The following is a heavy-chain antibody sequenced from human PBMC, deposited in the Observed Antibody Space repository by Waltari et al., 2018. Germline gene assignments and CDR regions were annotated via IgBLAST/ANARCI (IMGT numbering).Heavy chain of an antibody. CDR3: ARDSAAAGRGVDY. CDR1: GFTGSSNY. V-gene: IGHV3-53*02. Sequence: EVQLVETGGGLIQPGGSLRLSCAASGFTGSSNYMSWVRQAPGKGLEWVSGIFSGGSKYYADSVKCRFTIARDNSKNTLYLQRSSLRAEDTAVYYCARDSAAAGRGVDYWGQGTLVTVSS. CDR2: IFSGGSK. D-gene: IGHD6-13*01. J-gene: IGHJ4*02.